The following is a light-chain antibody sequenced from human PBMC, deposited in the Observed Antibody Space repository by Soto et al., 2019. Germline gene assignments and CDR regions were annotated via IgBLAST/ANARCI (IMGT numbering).Light chain of an antibody. J-gene: IGLJ1*01. CDR3: SAYTTTSTLI. CDR1: SSDVGGYDY. Sequence: QSVLTQPASVSGSPGQSVTISCTGTSSDVGGYDYVSWYQQHPGTAPKLMLYEVNNRPSGVSNRFSGSKSGNTASLIISGLHSEDEADYYCSAYTTTSTLIFGTGTKLTV. CDR2: EVN. V-gene: IGLV2-14*01.